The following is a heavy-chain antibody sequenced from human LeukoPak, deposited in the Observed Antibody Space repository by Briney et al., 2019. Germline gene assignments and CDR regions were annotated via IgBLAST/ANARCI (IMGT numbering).Heavy chain of an antibody. CDR3: AKTFYSGSGSELPHH. J-gene: IGHJ1*01. Sequence: PGGSLRLSCAASGFTFSNYAMNWVRQAPGKGLEWVSGIRVNDETYYADSVKGRFTISRDNSENTLYLQMGGLRAEDTAVYYCAKTFYSGSGSELPHHWGQGTLVTVSS. V-gene: IGHV3-23*01. CDR2: IRVNDET. CDR1: GFTFSNYA. D-gene: IGHD3-10*01.